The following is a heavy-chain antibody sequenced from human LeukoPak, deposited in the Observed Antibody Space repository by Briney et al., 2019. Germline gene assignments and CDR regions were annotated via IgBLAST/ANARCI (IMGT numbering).Heavy chain of an antibody. CDR1: GGSVSSGSYY. D-gene: IGHD3-22*01. Sequence: SETLSLTCTVSGGSVSSGSYYWSWIRQPPGKGLEWIGYISYSGSTNYNPSLKSRVTISVDTSKNQFSLMLSSVTAADTAVYYCARGYDSSAYYPFNYWGQGTLVTVSS. CDR2: ISYSGST. V-gene: IGHV4-61*01. J-gene: IGHJ4*02. CDR3: ARGYDSSAYYPFNY.